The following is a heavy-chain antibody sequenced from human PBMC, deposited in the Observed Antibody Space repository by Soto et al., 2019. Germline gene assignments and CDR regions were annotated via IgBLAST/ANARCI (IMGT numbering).Heavy chain of an antibody. Sequence: LSETLSLTCTVSGGSISSYFWSWVRQPPGKGLEWIGYTHYSGSTNYNPSLKSRVTISVDTSKNQFSLNLSSVTSADTAVYFCARDKTGTTLNYYFGMDVWGQGTTVTVSS. J-gene: IGHJ6*02. CDR2: THYSGST. CDR3: ARDKTGTTLNYYFGMDV. D-gene: IGHD1-7*01. CDR1: GGSISSYF. V-gene: IGHV4-59*01.